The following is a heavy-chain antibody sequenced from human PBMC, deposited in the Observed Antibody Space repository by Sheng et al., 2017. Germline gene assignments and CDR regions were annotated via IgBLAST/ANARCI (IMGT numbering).Heavy chain of an antibody. CDR2: IYTSGST. CDR3: ARDQVYYYDSSGYYPHLYNWFDP. J-gene: IGHJ5*02. V-gene: IGHV4-4*07. D-gene: IGHD3-22*01. Sequence: QVQLQESGPGLVKPSETLSLTCTVSGGSISSYYWSWIRQPAGKGLEWIGRIYTSGSTNYNPSLKSRVTMSVDTSKNQFSLKLSSVTAADTAVYYCARDQVYYYDSSGYYPHLYNWFDPWGQGTLVTVSS. CDR1: GGSISSYY.